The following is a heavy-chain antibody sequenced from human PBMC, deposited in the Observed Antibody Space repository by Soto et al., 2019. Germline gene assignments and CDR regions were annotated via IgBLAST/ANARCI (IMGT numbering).Heavy chain of an antibody. CDR3: AKSPPAVIAYFDY. CDR1: GFTFSSYA. D-gene: IGHD3-10*01. V-gene: IGHV3-23*01. J-gene: IGHJ4*02. CDR2: ISRSGNTT. Sequence: EVQLLESGGGLVQPGGSLRLSCAASGFTFSSYAMSWVRQAPGRGLEWVSAISRSGNTTYYADSVKGRFTISRDSSKNTLYLLMSSLRAEDTAIYYCAKSPPAVIAYFDYWGQGTLVTVSS.